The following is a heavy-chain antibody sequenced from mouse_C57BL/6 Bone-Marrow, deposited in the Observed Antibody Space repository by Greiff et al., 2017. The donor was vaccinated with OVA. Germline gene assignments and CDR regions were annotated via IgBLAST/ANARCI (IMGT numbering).Heavy chain of an antibody. CDR3: ARGVLRYQYYFDY. V-gene: IGHV5-4*01. D-gene: IGHD1-1*01. J-gene: IGHJ2*01. CDR2: ISDGGSYT. CDR1: GFTFSSYA. Sequence: EVQLVESGGGLVKPGGSLKLSCAASGFTFSSYAMSWVRQTPEQRLEWVATISDGGSYTYYPDNVKGRFTISRDNAKNNLYLQMSHLKSEDTAMYYCARGVLRYQYYFDYWGQGTTLTVSS.